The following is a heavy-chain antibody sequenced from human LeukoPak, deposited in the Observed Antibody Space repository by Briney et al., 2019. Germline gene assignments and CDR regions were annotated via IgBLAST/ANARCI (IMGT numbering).Heavy chain of an antibody. J-gene: IGHJ4*02. CDR1: GGSISSSSYY. CDR3: ARLMFSRGWNFDY. D-gene: IGHD6-19*01. CDR2: IYYNGNT. V-gene: IGHV4-39*01. Sequence: SETLSLTCTVSGGSISSSSYYWGWIRQPPGKGLEWIGSIYYNGNTYYNPSLKSRVTISVDTSKNQFFLKLSSVTAADTAVYYCARLMFSRGWNFDYWGQGTLVTVSS.